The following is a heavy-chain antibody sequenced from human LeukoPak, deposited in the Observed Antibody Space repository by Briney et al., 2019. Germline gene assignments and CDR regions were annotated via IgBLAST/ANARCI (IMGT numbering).Heavy chain of an antibody. V-gene: IGHV4-39*01. D-gene: IGHD2-8*01. CDR1: GGSISSSSYY. CDR3: ARGEFCTNGVCYLFDY. CDR2: IYYSGST. Sequence: SETLSLTCTVSGGSISSSSYYWGWIRQPPGKGLEWIGSIYYSGSTYYNPSLKSRVTISVDTSKNQFSLKLSSVTAADTAVYYCARGEFCTNGVCYLFDYWGQGTLVTVSS. J-gene: IGHJ4*02.